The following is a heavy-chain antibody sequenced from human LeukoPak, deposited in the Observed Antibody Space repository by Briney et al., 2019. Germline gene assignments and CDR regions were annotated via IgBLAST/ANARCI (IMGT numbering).Heavy chain of an antibody. CDR2: IYHSGST. D-gene: IGHD4-11*01. J-gene: IGHJ5*02. V-gene: IGHV4-38-2*01. CDR1: GYSISSGYY. CDR3: ARHDYSNNWFDP. Sequence: SETPSLTCAVSGYSISSGYYWGWIRQPPGKGLEWIGSIYHSGSTYYNPSLKSRVTISVDTSKNQFSLKLSSVTAADTAVYYCARHDYSNNWFDPWGQGTLVTVSS.